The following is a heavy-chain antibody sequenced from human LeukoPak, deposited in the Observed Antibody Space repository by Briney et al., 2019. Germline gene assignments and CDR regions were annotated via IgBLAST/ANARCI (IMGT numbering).Heavy chain of an antibody. CDR2: ISGSGGST. Sequence: PGGSLRLSCAASGFTFSSYAMSWVRQAPGKGMEWVSTISGSGGSTSHADSVKGPITISRDNSKNTLYLQMDSLRAEDTAVYYCARGSWYFWGQGTLVTVSS. CDR3: ARGSWYF. CDR1: GFTFSSYA. D-gene: IGHD2-15*01. V-gene: IGHV3-23*01. J-gene: IGHJ4*02.